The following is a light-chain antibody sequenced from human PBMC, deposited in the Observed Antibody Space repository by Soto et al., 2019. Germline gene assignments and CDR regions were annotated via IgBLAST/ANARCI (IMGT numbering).Light chain of an antibody. Sequence: EHVLTQSPGTLSLSPGERCTLTCRASQSIIGNQLAWYRQKPGQPPRLLIYNGHHRATGITDRFSGSGSGTDFTITITRLEPEDFAVYYCQPYGGLPLTVGGGTKVEIK. CDR2: NGH. CDR1: QSIIGNQ. CDR3: QPYGGLPLT. V-gene: IGKV3-20*01. J-gene: IGKJ4*01.